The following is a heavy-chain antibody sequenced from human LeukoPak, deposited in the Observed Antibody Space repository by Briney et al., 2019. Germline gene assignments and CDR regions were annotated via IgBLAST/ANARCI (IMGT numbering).Heavy chain of an antibody. CDR2: ISEDGNNE. J-gene: IGHJ3*01. V-gene: IGHV3-30*18. D-gene: IGHD3-22*01. Sequence: GGSLRLSCAASGFTFSNHGMHWVRQAPGKGLEWVAIISEDGNNEYYADSVKGRFTTSRDNSKRTLYLQMNSLRAEDTAVYYRAKDISYYENAFDFWGQGTMVTVSS. CDR1: GFTFSNHG. CDR3: AKDISYYENAFDF.